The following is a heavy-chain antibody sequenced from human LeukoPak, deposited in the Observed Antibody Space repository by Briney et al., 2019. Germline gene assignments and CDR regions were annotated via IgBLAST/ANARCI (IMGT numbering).Heavy chain of an antibody. D-gene: IGHD6-13*01. CDR1: GFTFDDYA. V-gene: IGHV3-9*01. CDR2: ISWNSGSI. J-gene: IGHJ4*02. CDR3: AKERGGVYSSSWYDY. Sequence: GGSLRLSCAASGFTFDDYAMHWVRQAPGKGLEWVSGISWNSGSIGYADSVKGRFTISRDNAKNSPYLQMNSLRAEDTALYYCAKERGGVYSSSWYDYWGQGTLVTVSS.